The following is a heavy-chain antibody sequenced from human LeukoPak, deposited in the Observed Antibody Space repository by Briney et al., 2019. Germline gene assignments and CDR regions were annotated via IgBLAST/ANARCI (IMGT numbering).Heavy chain of an antibody. CDR2: MYYSGST. J-gene: IGHJ4*02. CDR3: ARDRYYYDSSGYYYFDY. V-gene: IGHV4-39*07. D-gene: IGHD3-22*01. CDR1: GGSISSYY. Sequence: SETLSLTCTVSGGSISSYYWGWIRQPPGKGLEWIGSMYYSGSTYYNPSLKSRVTISINTSKNQFSLKLTSVNAADTAVYYCARDRYYYDSSGYYYFDYWGQGTLVTVSS.